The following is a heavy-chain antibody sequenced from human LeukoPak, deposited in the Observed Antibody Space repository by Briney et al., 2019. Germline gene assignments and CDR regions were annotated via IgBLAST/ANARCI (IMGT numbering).Heavy chain of an antibody. D-gene: IGHD6-13*01. V-gene: IGHV3-20*04. CDR1: GFTFDDYG. CDR3: AREITIGYSSSWYPGY. CDR2: INWNGGST. J-gene: IGHJ4*02. Sequence: GSLRLSCTASGFTFDDYGMTWVRQAPGKGLEWVSGINWNGGSTGYADSVKGRFTISRDNAKNSLYLQMNSLRDGDTALYYCAREITIGYSSSWYPGYWDQGTLVTVSS.